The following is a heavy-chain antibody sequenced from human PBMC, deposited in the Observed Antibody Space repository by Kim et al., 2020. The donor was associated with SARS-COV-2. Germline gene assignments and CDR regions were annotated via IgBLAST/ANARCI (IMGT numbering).Heavy chain of an antibody. CDR2: ISSSGSTI. CDR1: GFTFSDYY. V-gene: IGHV3-11*01. Sequence: GGSLRLSCAASGFTFSDYYMSWIRQAPGKGLEWVSYISSSGSTIYYADSVKGRFTISRDNAKNSLYLQMNSLRAEDTAVYYCAREGGRAYYDSKRGYSYYGMDGWCRGTTVTVSS. D-gene: IGHD3-22*01. J-gene: IGHJ6*02. CDR3: AREGGRAYYDSKRGYSYYGMDG.